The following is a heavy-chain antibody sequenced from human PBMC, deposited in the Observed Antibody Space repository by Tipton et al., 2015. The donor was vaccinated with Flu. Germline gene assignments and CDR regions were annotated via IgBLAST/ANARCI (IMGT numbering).Heavy chain of an antibody. CDR2: IYHSGST. CDR1: GYSISSGYY. D-gene: IGHD3-10*02. V-gene: IGHV4-38-2*01. J-gene: IGHJ4*02. Sequence: LRLSCAVSGYSISSGYYWGWVRQPPGKGLEWIGTIYHSGSTYYNPSLKSRLTMSEDTSKNQFSLELSSVTAADTAVYYCARHTGDSVRGVIDYWGQGTLVTVSS. CDR3: ARHTGDSVRGVIDY.